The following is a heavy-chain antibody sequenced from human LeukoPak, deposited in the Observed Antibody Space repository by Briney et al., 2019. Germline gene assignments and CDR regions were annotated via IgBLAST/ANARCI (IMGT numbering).Heavy chain of an antibody. J-gene: IGHJ4*02. V-gene: IGHV4-59*08. Sequence: SETLSLTCTVSGDSISSYYWSWTRQPPGKGLEWIGYIYYSGSTNYNPSLKSRVTISVDTSKNQFSLKLSSVTAADTGVYYCARHYPYGSGSYSPFYFDYWGQGTLVTVAS. D-gene: IGHD3-10*01. CDR2: IYYSGST. CDR1: GDSISSYY. CDR3: ARHYPYGSGSYSPFYFDY.